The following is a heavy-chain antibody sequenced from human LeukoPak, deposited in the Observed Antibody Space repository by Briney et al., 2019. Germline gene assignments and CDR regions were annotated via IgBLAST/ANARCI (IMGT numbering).Heavy chain of an antibody. D-gene: IGHD5-24*01. Sequence: SETLPLTCTVSGGSISSNYYYWGWIRQPPGKGLEWIGNIYYSGNTYYNPSLKSRVTISVDTSKNQFSLKLSSVTAADTAVYYCATSGVEMATIVFFDYWGQGTLVTVSS. CDR1: GGSISSNYYY. CDR3: ATSGVEMATIVFFDY. CDR2: IYYSGNT. V-gene: IGHV4-39*01. J-gene: IGHJ4*02.